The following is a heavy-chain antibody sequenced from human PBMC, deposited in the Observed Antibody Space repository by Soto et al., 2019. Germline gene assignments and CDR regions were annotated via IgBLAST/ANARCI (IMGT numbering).Heavy chain of an antibody. J-gene: IGHJ6*02. D-gene: IGHD2-21*01. CDR1: GGSISSGGYY. CDR2: IYYSGST. V-gene: IGHV4-31*03. CDR3: AASCVACGGFNYYGMDV. Sequence: QVQLQESGPGLVKPSQTLSLTCTVSGGSISSGGYYWSWIRQHPGKGLEWIGYIYYSGSTYYNPSPKSRVTISVDTSKNQFSLKLSSVPAADPAVYYCAASCVACGGFNYYGMDVWGQGTTVTVSS.